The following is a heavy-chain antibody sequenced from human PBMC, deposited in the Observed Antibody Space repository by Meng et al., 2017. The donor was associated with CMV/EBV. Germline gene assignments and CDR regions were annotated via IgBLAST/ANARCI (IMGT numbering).Heavy chain of an antibody. CDR2: INHSGST. D-gene: IGHD2-2*02. CDR3: ARQKIYCSSTSCYKGGLDY. Sequence: GSLRLSCAVYGGSFSGYYWSWIRQPPGEGLEWIGEINHSGSTNYNPSLKSRVTISVDTSKNQFSLKLSSVTAADTAVYYCARQKIYCSSTSCYKGGLDYWGQGTLVTVSS. V-gene: IGHV4-34*01. J-gene: IGHJ4*02. CDR1: GGSFSGYY.